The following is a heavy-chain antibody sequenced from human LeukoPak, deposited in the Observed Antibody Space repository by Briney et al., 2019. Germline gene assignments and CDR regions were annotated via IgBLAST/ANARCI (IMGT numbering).Heavy chain of an antibody. Sequence: GGSLRLSCSASGFTFSSLGMHWVRQAPGKGLEHVSTIGSDGDSTYYADSVKDRFTISRDNCKNALYLQMTSLRPEDSAVYYCVSPVFINYWGQGTLVTVSS. CDR2: IGSDGDST. J-gene: IGHJ4*01. V-gene: IGHV3-64D*06. CDR3: VSPVFINY. D-gene: IGHD1-14*01. CDR1: GFTFSSLG.